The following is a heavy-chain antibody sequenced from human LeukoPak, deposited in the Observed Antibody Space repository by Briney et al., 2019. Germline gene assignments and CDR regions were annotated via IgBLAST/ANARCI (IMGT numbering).Heavy chain of an antibody. D-gene: IGHD3-9*01. Sequence: GGSLRLSCAASGFTFSSYEMNWVRQAPGKGLEWVSYISSSGSTIYYADSVKGRFTISRDNAKNSLYLQMNSLRAEDTAVYYCARVTVTGYPDYWGQGTLVTVSS. CDR2: ISSSGSTI. CDR3: ARVTVTGYPDY. V-gene: IGHV3-48*03. CDR1: GFTFSSYE. J-gene: IGHJ4*02.